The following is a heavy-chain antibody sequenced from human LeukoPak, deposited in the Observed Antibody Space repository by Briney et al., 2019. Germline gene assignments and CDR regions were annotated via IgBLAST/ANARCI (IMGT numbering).Heavy chain of an antibody. CDR2: IFYSGTT. J-gene: IGHJ4*02. CDR1: GGSISSSSYY. V-gene: IGHV4-39*01. CDR3: ARPTDS. Sequence: SETLFLTCTVTGGSISSSSYYWGWIRQPPGKGLEWIASIFYSGTTYYNPSLKSRVTIAVDTSNNQFSLRLTSVTAADTAVYYCARPTDSWGQGTLVTVSS.